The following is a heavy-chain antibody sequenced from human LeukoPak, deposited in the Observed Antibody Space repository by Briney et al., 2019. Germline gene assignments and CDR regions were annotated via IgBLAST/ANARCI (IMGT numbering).Heavy chain of an antibody. CDR1: GFTFSSYW. V-gene: IGHV3-7*01. J-gene: IGHJ6*03. CDR3: ARDRMVYATYYYYYMDV. D-gene: IGHD2-8*01. Sequence: GGSLRLSCAASGFTFSSYWMSWVRQAPGKGLEWVANIKQEGSEKYYVDSVKGRFTISRDNAKNSQYLQMNSRRAEDTAVYYCARDRMVYATYYYYYMDVWGKGTTVTVSS. CDR2: IKQEGSEK.